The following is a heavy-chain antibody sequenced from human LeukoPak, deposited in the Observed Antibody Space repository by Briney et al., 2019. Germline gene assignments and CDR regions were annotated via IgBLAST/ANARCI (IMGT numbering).Heavy chain of an antibody. CDR2: ISAYNGNT. D-gene: IGHD6-13*01. J-gene: IGHJ4*02. CDR3: ARLFRDSYGRNSSFDD. Sequence: GESLKISCKASGYTFSSYGISWVRQAAGQGLESMAWISAYNGNTNYAQKLQGRVTMTTDTSTSTAYMELRSLRSDDTAVYYCARLFRDSYGRNSSFDDWGQGTLVTVSS. CDR1: GYTFSSYG. V-gene: IGHV1-18*01.